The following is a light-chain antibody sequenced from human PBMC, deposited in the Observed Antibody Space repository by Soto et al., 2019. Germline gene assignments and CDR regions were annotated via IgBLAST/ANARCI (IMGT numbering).Light chain of an antibody. V-gene: IGLV2-14*01. CDR2: EVS. CDR1: SSDVGGYNY. CDR3: SSYTSGSTYV. Sequence: QSALTQPAFVSGSPGQSITISCTGTSSDVGGYNYVSWYQQHPGKAPKLMIYEVSNRPSGVSNRFSGSKSGNTASLTISGLQAEDEADYYCSSYTSGSTYVFGTGTKVTVL. J-gene: IGLJ1*01.